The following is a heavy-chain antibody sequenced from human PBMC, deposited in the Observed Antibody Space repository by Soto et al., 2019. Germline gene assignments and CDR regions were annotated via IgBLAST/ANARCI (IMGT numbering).Heavy chain of an antibody. CDR1: GGSVSSSSYY. CDR3: ARGDYEGSGAFDI. V-gene: IGHV4-39*01. J-gene: IGHJ3*02. D-gene: IGHD4-17*01. Sequence: PSETLSLTCTVSGGSVSSSSYYWGWIRQPPGKGLEWIGTVYYSGSTYYNPSLKSRVTISVDTSQNQFSLRLSSVTAADTALYYCARGDYEGSGAFDIWGQGTMVTVSS. CDR2: VYYSGST.